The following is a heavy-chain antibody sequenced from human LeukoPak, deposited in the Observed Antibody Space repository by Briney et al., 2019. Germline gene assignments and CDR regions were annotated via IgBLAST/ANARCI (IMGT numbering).Heavy chain of an antibody. CDR1: GFSSSTYS. Sequence: GGSLRLSCTASGFSSSTYSMSWVRQAPGEGLEWLSYISGSSSTIYYADSVKGRFTISRDNAKNSLYLQMNSLRDEDTALYYCARDHYSRNDYWGQGTPVTVSS. D-gene: IGHD6-13*01. J-gene: IGHJ4*02. CDR2: ISGSSSTI. V-gene: IGHV3-48*02. CDR3: ARDHYSRNDY.